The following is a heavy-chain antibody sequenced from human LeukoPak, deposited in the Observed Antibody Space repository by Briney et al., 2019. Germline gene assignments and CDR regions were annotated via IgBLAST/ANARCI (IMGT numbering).Heavy chain of an antibody. CDR2: IRSDGTST. D-gene: IGHD3-3*01. J-gene: IGHJ1*01. CDR1: GFTFSSFW. V-gene: IGHV3-74*01. Sequence: GGSLRLSCAASGFTFSSFWMHWVRQGPGKGLVWVSRIRSDGTSTSYADSVKGRFTISRDNAKNTLYLQMSSLRAADTAVYYCARGGDPVKYYAEYFQYWGQGTLVTVSS. CDR3: ARGGDPVKYYAEYFQY.